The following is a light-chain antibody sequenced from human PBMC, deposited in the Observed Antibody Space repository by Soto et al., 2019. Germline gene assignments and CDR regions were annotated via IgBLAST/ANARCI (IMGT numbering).Light chain of an antibody. CDR3: QKYNTVWT. Sequence: RASLGLSNYLAWYQQQPGTLPHXLIYAASTLQSGVHSRLSGSGSGTDSTLTIRSLQPEDVATYYCQKYNTVWTCGRGTKVDIK. J-gene: IGKJ1*01. CDR2: AAS. CDR1: LGLSNY. V-gene: IGKV1-27*01.